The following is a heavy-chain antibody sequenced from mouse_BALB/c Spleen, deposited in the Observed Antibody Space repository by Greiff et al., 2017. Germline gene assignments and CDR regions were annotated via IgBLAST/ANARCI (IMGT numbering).Heavy chain of an antibody. CDR2: INPSTGYT. CDR1: GYTFTSYW. CDR3: ARKLMITYAMDY. Sequence: VQLQQSGAELAKPGASVKMSCKASGYTFTSYWMHWVKQRPGQGLEWIGYINPSTGYTEYNQKFKDKATLTADKSSSTAYMQLSSLTSEDSAVYYCARKLMITYAMDYWGQGTSVTVSS. D-gene: IGHD2-3*01. J-gene: IGHJ4*01. V-gene: IGHV1-7*01.